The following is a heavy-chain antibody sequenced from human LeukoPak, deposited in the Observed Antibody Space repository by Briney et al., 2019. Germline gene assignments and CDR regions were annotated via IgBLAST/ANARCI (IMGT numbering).Heavy chain of an antibody. Sequence: ASVKVSCKASGYTFTGYYMHWVRQAPGQGLEWVGWINPNSGGTNYAQKFQGRVTMTRDTSISTAYMELSRLRSDDTAVYYCARAWLRPNWFDPWGQGTLVTVSS. V-gene: IGHV1-2*02. CDR2: INPNSGGT. CDR1: GYTFTGYY. CDR3: ARAWLRPNWFDP. D-gene: IGHD5-12*01. J-gene: IGHJ5*02.